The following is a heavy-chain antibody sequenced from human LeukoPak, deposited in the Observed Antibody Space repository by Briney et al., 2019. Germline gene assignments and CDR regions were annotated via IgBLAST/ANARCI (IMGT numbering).Heavy chain of an antibody. CDR3: ASGPGGPANWFDP. CDR2: IYYSGST. Sequence: SSETLSLTCTVSGGSISSGGYYWSWIRQHPGKGLEWIGYIYYSGSTYYNPSLKSRVTISVDTSKNQFSLKLSSVTAADTAVYYCASGPGGPANWFDPWGQGTLVTVSS. V-gene: IGHV4-31*03. CDR1: GGSISSGGYY. D-gene: IGHD3-16*01. J-gene: IGHJ5*02.